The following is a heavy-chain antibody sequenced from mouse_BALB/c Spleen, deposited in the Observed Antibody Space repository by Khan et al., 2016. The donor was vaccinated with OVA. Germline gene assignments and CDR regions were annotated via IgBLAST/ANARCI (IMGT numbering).Heavy chain of an antibody. CDR3: ARELRLGGFAY. CDR1: GFSLTGFG. V-gene: IGHV2-6-7*01. J-gene: IGHJ3*01. D-gene: IGHD1-2*01. Sequence: QVQLKESGPGLVAPSQSLSITCTVSGFSLTGFGINWVRQPPGKGLEWLGMIWGDGSTDYSSVLKSRLSISKDNSKSQVFLKMNSLQTDDTARYYCARELRLGGFAYWGQGTLVTVSA. CDR2: IWGDGST.